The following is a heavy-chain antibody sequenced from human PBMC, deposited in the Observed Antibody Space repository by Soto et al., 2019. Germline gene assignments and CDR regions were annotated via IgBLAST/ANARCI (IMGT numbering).Heavy chain of an antibody. Sequence: QVQLVESGGGVVQPGRSLRLSCAASGVTFSSYGMHCVRQAPGKGLEWVAVISYDGSNKYYADSVKGRFTISRDNSKNTLYLQMNSLRAEDTAVYYCAKDRRPNYYYGMDVWGEGTTVTVSS. CDR3: AKDRRPNYYYGMDV. CDR1: GVTFSSYG. D-gene: IGHD6-25*01. V-gene: IGHV3-30*18. J-gene: IGHJ6*04. CDR2: ISYDGSNK.